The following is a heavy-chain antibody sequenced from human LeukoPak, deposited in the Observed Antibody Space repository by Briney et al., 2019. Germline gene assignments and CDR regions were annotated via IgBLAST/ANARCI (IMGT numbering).Heavy chain of an antibody. CDR2: INPNSGGT. Sequence: ASVKVSCKASGYTFTSYGISWVRQAPGQGLEWMGWINPNSGGTNYTQKFQGRATMTRDTSISTAYMELSRLRSDDTAVYYCARGRRSGTITGYYYYYMDVWGKGTTVTVSS. J-gene: IGHJ6*03. D-gene: IGHD5-24*01. CDR3: ARGRRSGTITGYYYYYMDV. CDR1: GYTFTSYG. V-gene: IGHV1-2*02.